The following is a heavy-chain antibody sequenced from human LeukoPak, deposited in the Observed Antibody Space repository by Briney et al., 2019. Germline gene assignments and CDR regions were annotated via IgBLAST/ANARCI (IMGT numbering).Heavy chain of an antibody. CDR1: GGSFSGYY. J-gene: IGHJ5*02. CDR2: INHSGST. D-gene: IGHD3-3*01. V-gene: IGHV4-34*01. CDR3: ARAGYYDFWSGYYTGDWFDP. Sequence: SETLSLTCAVYGGSFSGYYWSWIRQPPGKGLGWIGEINHSGSTNYNPSLKSRVTISVDTSKNQFSLKLSSVTAADTAVYYCARAGYYDFWSGYYTGDWFDPWGQRTLVTVSS.